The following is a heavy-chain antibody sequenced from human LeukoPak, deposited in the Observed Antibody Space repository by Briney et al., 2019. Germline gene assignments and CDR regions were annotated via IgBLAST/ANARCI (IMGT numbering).Heavy chain of an antibody. J-gene: IGHJ4*02. CDR3: ARALRFLEWLCLDY. Sequence: ASVKVSCEASGYTFTSYGISWVRQAPGQGLEWMGWISAYNGNTNYAQKLQGRVTMTTDTSTSTAYMELRSLRSDDTAVYYCARALRFLEWLCLDYWGQGTLVTVSS. V-gene: IGHV1-18*01. D-gene: IGHD3-3*01. CDR2: ISAYNGNT. CDR1: GYTFTSYG.